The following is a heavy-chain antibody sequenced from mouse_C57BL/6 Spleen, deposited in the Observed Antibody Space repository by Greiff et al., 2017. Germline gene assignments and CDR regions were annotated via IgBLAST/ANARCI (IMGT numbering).Heavy chain of an antibody. CDR3: TRDTTVVATRYFDV. V-gene: IGHV1-15*01. D-gene: IGHD1-1*01. J-gene: IGHJ1*03. Sequence: QVQLQQSGAELVRPGASVTLSCKASGYTFTDYEMHWVKQTPVHGLEWIGAIDPETGGTAYNQKFKGKAILTADTSSSTAYMELRSLTSEDSAVYYCTRDTTVVATRYFDVWGTGTTVTVSS. CDR2: IDPETGGT. CDR1: GYTFTDYE.